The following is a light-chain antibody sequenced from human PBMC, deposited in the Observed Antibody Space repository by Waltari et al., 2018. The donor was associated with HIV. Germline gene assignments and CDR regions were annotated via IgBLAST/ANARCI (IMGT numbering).Light chain of an antibody. CDR1: SSDVGGYNY. CDR2: AFS. Sequence: QSALTQPASVSGSPGQSITISCTGTSSDVGGYNYVSWYQQHPGKAPKLMIYAFSNRPSGVSNRFSGSKSGNSASLTISGRQAEDEADYYCSSYTSSSTLGVFGGGTKLTVL. J-gene: IGLJ3*02. CDR3: SSYTSSSTLGV. V-gene: IGLV2-14*01.